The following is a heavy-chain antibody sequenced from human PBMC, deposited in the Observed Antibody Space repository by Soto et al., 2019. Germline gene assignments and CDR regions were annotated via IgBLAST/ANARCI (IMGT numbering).Heavy chain of an antibody. D-gene: IGHD4-17*01. CDR2: IYHTGRS. J-gene: IGHJ4*02. CDR1: GYSIRNGYY. CDR3: ARVSNEYGGNGAFDY. V-gene: IGHV4-38-2*02. Sequence: PSETLSLTCTVSGYSIRNGYYWGWIRQPPGKGLEWVGYIYHTGRSNYNPSLKSRLTISLDMSRNQFSLQLTSVTAADTALYYCARVSNEYGGNGAFDYWGLGTLVTVSS.